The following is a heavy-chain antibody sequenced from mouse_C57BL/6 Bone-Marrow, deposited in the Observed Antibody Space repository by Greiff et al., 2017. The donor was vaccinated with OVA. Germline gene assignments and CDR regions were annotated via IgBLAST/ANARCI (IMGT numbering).Heavy chain of an antibody. CDR3: AGDRKRIYYDPFDV. J-gene: IGHJ1*03. CDR2: ITHSGET. Sequence: QVHVKQSGPGLVKPSQSLFLTCSITGFPITSGYYWIWIRQSPGKPLEWMGYITHSGETFYNPSLQSPISITRETSKNQFFLQLNSVTTEDTAMYYCAGDRKRIYYDPFDVWGTGTTVTVSS. CDR1: GFPITSGYY. V-gene: IGHV12-3*01. D-gene: IGHD2-4*01.